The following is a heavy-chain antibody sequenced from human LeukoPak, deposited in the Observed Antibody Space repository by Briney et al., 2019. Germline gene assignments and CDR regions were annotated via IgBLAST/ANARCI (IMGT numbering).Heavy chain of an antibody. J-gene: IGHJ4*02. CDR3: ARVNREMATITP. CDR2: INYSGSN. V-gene: IGHV4-39*01. Sequence: SETLSLTCSVSGGSISTTTYYWGWIRQAPGKGLEWIGSINYSGSNSYNPSLKSRVTFSVDTSKNQFSLKLSSATAADTAVYYCARVNREMATITPWGQGTLVTVSS. CDR1: GGSISTTTYY. D-gene: IGHD5-24*01.